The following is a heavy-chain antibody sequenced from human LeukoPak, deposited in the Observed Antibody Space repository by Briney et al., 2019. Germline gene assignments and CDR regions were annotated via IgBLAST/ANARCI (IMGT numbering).Heavy chain of an antibody. V-gene: IGHV1-8*01. CDR1: GYTFASYD. J-gene: IGHJ4*02. D-gene: IGHD6-6*01. CDR3: ARVLFLGSSSSPGY. Sequence: GASVKVSCKASGYTFASYDINWVRQATGQGLEWMGWMNPNSGNTGYAQKFQGRVTMTRNTSISTAYMELSSLRSEDTAVYYCARVLFLGSSSSPGYWGQGTLVTVSS. CDR2: MNPNSGNT.